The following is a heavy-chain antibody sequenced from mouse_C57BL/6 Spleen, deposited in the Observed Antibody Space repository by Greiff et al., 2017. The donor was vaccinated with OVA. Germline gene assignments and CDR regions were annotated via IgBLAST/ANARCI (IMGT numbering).Heavy chain of an antibody. CDR2: INPNYGTT. J-gene: IGHJ1*03. D-gene: IGHD1-1*01. CDR3: ASTYYYGSSYWYFDV. V-gene: IGHV1-39*01. Sequence: VQLQQSGPELVKPGASVKISCKASGYSFTDYNMNWVKQSNGKSLEWIGVINPNYGTTSYNQKFTGKATLTVDQSSRTAYMQLNSLTSEDSAVYYCASTYYYGSSYWYFDVWGTGTTVTVSS. CDR1: GYSFTDYN.